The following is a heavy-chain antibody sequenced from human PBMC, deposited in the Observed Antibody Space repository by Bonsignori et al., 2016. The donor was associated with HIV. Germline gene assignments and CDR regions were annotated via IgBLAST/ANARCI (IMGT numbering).Heavy chain of an antibody. CDR1: GFSLSTSGVG. CDR2: IYWDDDK. CDR3: AHRRRYYYDSSGYRGRFDP. V-gene: IGHV2-5*02. J-gene: IGHJ5*02. Sequence: SGPTLVKPTQTLTLTCTFSGFSLSTSGVGVGWIRQPPGKALEWLALIYWDDDKRYSPSLKSRLTITKDTSKNQVVLTMTNMDPVDTATYYCAHRRRYYYDSSGYRGRFDPWGQGTLVTVSS. D-gene: IGHD3-22*01.